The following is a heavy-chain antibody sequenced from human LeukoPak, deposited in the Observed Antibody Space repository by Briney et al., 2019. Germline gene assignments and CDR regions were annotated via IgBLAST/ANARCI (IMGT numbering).Heavy chain of an antibody. J-gene: IGHJ4*02. V-gene: IGHV3-30*18. Sequence: GRSLRLSCAASGFTFSSYGMHWVRQAPGKGLEWVAVISYDGSNKYYADSVKGRFTISRDNSKNTLYLQMNSLRAEDTAVYYRAKAPAGSYLYFDYWGQGTLVTVSS. CDR2: ISYDGSNK. D-gene: IGHD1-26*01. CDR1: GFTFSSYG. CDR3: AKAPAGSYLYFDY.